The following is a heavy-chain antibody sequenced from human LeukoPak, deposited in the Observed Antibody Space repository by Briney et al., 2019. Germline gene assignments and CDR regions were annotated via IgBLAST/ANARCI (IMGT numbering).Heavy chain of an antibody. V-gene: IGHV4-4*07. D-gene: IGHD3-10*01. CDR3: ARDGTMVRGVIPLYGMAV. CDR2: IYISWSS. J-gene: IGHJ6*02. Sequence: PETLSLTCIVSGGSISSYYWSWIRQPAGKGLEWIGRIYISWSSNYNPSLKRRVTMLVDTSKNQLSLKLSPVTAADTAVYYCARDGTMVRGVIPLYGMAVWGQGTTVTVSS. CDR1: GGSISSYY.